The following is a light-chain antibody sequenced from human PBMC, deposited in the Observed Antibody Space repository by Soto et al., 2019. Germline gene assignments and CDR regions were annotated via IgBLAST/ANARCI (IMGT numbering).Light chain of an antibody. Sequence: DIQMTQSPSSVSASVGDRVTITCRASQGISNWLAWYQQKPGEAPKLLIYAVYTLPSGVPTRFSGSGSGTEFTLTISSLQPEDFATYFCQQADSFPHTFGQGTKLEIK. CDR1: QGISNW. CDR3: QQADSFPHT. V-gene: IGKV1-12*01. J-gene: IGKJ2*01. CDR2: AVY.